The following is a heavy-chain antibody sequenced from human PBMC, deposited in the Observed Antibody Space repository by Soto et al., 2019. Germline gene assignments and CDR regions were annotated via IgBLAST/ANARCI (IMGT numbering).Heavy chain of an antibody. CDR1: GYTLTELS. D-gene: IGHD4-17*01. V-gene: IGHV1-24*01. Sequence: ASVKVSCKVSGYTLTELSMHWVRQAPGKGLEWMGGFDPEDGETIYAQKYQGRVTMTEDTSTDTAYMELSSLRSEDTAVYYCATDKRWHGDYSGFDYWGQGTLVTVSS. CDR3: ATDKRWHGDYSGFDY. J-gene: IGHJ4*02. CDR2: FDPEDGET.